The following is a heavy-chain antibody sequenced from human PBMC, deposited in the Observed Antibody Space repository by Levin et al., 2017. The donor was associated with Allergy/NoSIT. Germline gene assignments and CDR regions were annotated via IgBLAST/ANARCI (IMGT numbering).Heavy chain of an antibody. CDR2: IIPSYGIT. D-gene: IGHD2-2*01. Sequence: ASVKVSCKASGGTFATDTISWVRQAPGRGLEWMGRIIPSYGITNYAQNFQGRVTITADTSTTTAYMELNSLRSEDTAVYFCARGKGGCTSVTCYLAFDYWGQGTLVTVSS. J-gene: IGHJ4*02. CDR1: GGTFATDT. CDR3: ARGKGGCTSVTCYLAFDY. V-gene: IGHV1-69*02.